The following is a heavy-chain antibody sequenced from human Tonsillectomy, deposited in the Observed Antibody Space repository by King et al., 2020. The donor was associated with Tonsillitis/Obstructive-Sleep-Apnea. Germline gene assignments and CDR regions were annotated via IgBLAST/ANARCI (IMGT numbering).Heavy chain of an antibody. CDR3: TRDEGGSYRYFDL. D-gene: IGHD1-26*01. V-gene: IGHV3-49*04. CDR1: GFTFGDYV. J-gene: IGHJ2*01. Sequence: VQLVESGGGLVQPGRSLRLSCTASGFTFGDYVMSWVRQAPGRGREWVGFIRSKAYGGTTEYAASVKGRFTISRDDSKSIAYLQMNSLKTEDTAVYYCTRDEGGSYRYFDLWGRGTLVTVSS. CDR2: IRSKAYGGTT.